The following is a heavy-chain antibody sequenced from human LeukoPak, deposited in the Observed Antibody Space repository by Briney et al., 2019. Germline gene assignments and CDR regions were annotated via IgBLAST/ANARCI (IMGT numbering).Heavy chain of an antibody. J-gene: IGHJ4*02. Sequence: SETLSLTCTVSGGSISSSSYYWGWIRQPPGKGLEWIGSIYYSGSTYYNPSLKSPVTISIDMSKNQFSLKVNSVTAADTAVYNCARVQPRLTSNPHFDYWGQGTLVTVSS. D-gene: IGHD2-2*01. CDR1: GGSISSSSYY. CDR2: IYYSGST. CDR3: ARVQPRLTSNPHFDY. V-gene: IGHV4-39*07.